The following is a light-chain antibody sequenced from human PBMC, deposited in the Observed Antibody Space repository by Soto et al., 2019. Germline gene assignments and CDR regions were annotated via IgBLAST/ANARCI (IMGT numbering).Light chain of an antibody. CDR1: QSISSW. CDR3: QQYNSYSWT. CDR2: DAS. Sequence: DIEMTQSRSTLSSCVADRFTITCRASQSISSWLAWYQQKPGKAPKLLIYDASSLESGVPSRFSGSGSGTEFTLTISSLQPDDFATYYCQQYNSYSWTFGQGTKVDI. V-gene: IGKV1-5*01. J-gene: IGKJ1*01.